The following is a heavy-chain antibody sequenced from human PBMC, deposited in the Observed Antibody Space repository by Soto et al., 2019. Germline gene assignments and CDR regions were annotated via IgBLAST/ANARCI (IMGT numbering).Heavy chain of an antibody. V-gene: IGHV4-39*01. Sequence: SETLSLTCTVSGGSVSSSSYYWGWVRQPPGKGLEWIGTIYYTGSTSYSPSLKRRVTISVDTSKTQFSLNLSSVTATDTAVYYCAGRRAGDYYFDYWGQGTLVTVSS. J-gene: IGHJ4*02. D-gene: IGHD1-26*01. CDR2: IYYTGST. CDR3: AGRRAGDYYFDY. CDR1: GGSVSSSSYY.